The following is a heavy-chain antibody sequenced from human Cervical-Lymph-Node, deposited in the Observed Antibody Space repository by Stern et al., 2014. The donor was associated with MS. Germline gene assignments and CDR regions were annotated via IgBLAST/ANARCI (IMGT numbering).Heavy chain of an antibody. CDR1: GFPVGASY. Sequence: EVQLVESGGGLVQPGGSLRLSCEASGFPVGASYMNWVRQAPGQGLEWVSRIHTVGTTHYADSVKGRFTISRANAKNALYLQMDRLTVEDTAVYYCAREIAGRRFEDWGRGTLVAVSP. D-gene: IGHD6-6*01. J-gene: IGHJ4*02. CDR2: IHTVGTT. V-gene: IGHV3-66*01. CDR3: AREIAGRRFED.